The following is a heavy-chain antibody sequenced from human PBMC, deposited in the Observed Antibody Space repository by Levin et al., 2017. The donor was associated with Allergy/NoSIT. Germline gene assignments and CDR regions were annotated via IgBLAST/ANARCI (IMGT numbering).Heavy chain of an antibody. Sequence: GSLRLSCAVYGGSFSNYYWTWIRQPPGKGLEWIGEVDHRGSTHYNPSLKSRLSISVDTSKTQFSLNLSSVTAADTAVYYCARGRTLYYDSGGLSYWGQGTRVTVSS. CDR1: GGSFSNYY. V-gene: IGHV4-34*01. CDR3: ARGRTLYYDSGGLSY. CDR2: VDHRGST. D-gene: IGHD3-22*01. J-gene: IGHJ4*02.